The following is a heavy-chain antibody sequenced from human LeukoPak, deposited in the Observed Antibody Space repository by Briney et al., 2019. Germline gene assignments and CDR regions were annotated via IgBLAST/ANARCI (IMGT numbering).Heavy chain of an antibody. V-gene: IGHV3-74*01. D-gene: IGHD3-3*01. Sequence: GGSLGLSCAASGFTFSTYWMHWVRQAPGKGLVWVSRINSDESSTDYVDPVKGRFTISRDNAKNTLYLQMNNLRAEDTAVYYCVRGRYYFDYWGXGTLVTVSS. CDR2: INSDESST. CDR3: VRGRYYFDY. CDR1: GFTFSTYW. J-gene: IGHJ4*02.